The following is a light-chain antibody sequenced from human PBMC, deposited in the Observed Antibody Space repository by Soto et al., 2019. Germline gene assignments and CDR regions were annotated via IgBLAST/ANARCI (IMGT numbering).Light chain of an antibody. CDR1: QDVGVY. CDR2: DAS. V-gene: IGKV1-33*01. Sequence: DIKMTQAPSSLSSRVGDRITITCQMSQDVGVYLDWYQQKPGKAPKVLIYDASSLKTGAPSRFSGSGSGTLFTLTISSLQPEDLATYYGRQYDSLPLTFGGGTKVEIK. CDR3: RQYDSLPLT. J-gene: IGKJ4*01.